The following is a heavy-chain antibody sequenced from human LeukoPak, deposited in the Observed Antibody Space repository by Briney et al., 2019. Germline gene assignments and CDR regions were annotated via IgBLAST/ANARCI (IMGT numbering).Heavy chain of an antibody. V-gene: IGHV3-21*04. CDR3: AKVVTYYDFWSDFDY. D-gene: IGHD3-3*01. J-gene: IGHJ4*02. CDR1: GFTFSSYS. Sequence: GGSLRLSCAASGFTFSSYSMNWVRQAPGKGLEWVSSISSSSSYIYYADSVKGRFTISRDNSKNTLYLQMNSLRAEDTAVYYCAKVVTYYDFWSDFDYWGQGTLVTVSS. CDR2: ISSSSSYI.